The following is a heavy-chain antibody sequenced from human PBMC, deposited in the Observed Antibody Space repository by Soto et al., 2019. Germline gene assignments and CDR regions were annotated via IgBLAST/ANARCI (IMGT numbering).Heavy chain of an antibody. CDR1: GYTFTSYA. CDR3: AVMVVPAAIVDGEYFQH. V-gene: IGHV1-3*01. D-gene: IGHD2-2*02. Sequence: ASVKVSCKASGYTFTSYAMHWVRQAPGQRLEWMGWINAGNGNTKYSQKFQGRVTITRDTSASTAYMELGSLRSEDTAVYYCAVMVVPAAIVDGEYFQHWGQGTLVTVSS. J-gene: IGHJ1*01. CDR2: INAGNGNT.